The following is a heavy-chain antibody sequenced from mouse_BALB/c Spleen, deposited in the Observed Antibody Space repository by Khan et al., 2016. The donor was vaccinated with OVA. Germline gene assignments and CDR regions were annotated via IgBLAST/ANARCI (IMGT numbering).Heavy chain of an antibody. CDR2: IWGGGGT. Sequence: VKLEESGPGLVAPSQSLSITCTVSGFSLSRYNIHWVRQPPGKGLEWLGMIWGGGGTDYNSTLKSRLNIRKDNSKSQVLLQMNSLQTDDTAMYYCARAYYRYDGYYAMDYWGQGTSVTVSS. D-gene: IGHD2-14*01. CDR1: GFSLSRYN. V-gene: IGHV2-6-4*01. J-gene: IGHJ4*01. CDR3: ARAYYRYDGYYAMDY.